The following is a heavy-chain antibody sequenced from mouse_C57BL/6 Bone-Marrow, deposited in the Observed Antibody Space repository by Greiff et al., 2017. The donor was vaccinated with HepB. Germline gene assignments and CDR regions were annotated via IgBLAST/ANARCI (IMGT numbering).Heavy chain of an antibody. J-gene: IGHJ2*01. CDR2: IDPETGGT. Sequence: QVQLKQSGAELVRPGASVTRSCKAPGYTFTDYECNWVKQTPVHGLEWIGAIDPETGGTAYNQKFKGKAILTADKSSSTAYMELRSLTSEDSAVYYCTREGYYGSTLYFDYWGQGTTLTVSS. D-gene: IGHD1-1*01. CDR3: TREGYYGSTLYFDY. V-gene: IGHV1-15*01. CDR1: GYTFTDYE.